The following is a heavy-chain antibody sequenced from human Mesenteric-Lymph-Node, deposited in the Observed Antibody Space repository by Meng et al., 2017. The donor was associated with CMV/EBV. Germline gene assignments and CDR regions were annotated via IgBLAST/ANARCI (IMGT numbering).Heavy chain of an antibody. Sequence: TFTSYPIHWVRQAPGQRLEWMGWINPDNGNTKYSQKFQGRVTLTRDTSANTAYMELSSLTSEDTAVYSCARAPGACSSTSCYIFQHWGQGTLVTVSS. CDR3: ARAPGACSSTSCYIFQH. CDR2: INPDNGNT. V-gene: IGHV1-3*01. D-gene: IGHD2-2*01. CDR1: TFTSYP. J-gene: IGHJ1*01.